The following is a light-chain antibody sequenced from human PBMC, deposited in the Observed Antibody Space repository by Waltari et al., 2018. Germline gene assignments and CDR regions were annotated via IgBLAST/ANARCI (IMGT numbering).Light chain of an antibody. J-gene: IGLJ2*01. CDR3: SAWDDSLVGPA. CDR1: NSHIGTII. Sequence: QSILVQPPSASGTPGQRVTMLCSGSNSHIGTIIVNWYQQLPGTAPKLLIYKNNLRPPGVPDRFSGSRSGTSASLAISGLQSEDEAEYHCSAWDDSLVGPAFGGGTNLTVL. CDR2: KNN. V-gene: IGLV1-44*01.